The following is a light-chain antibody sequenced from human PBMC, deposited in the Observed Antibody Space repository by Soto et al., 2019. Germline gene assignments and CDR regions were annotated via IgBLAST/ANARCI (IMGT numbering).Light chain of an antibody. Sequence: EIVLTQSPATLSLSPGERATLSCRASQSVSTYLAWYQQKPGQAPRLLLSAASNRATGVPARFSGSGSGTDFTLTISSLESEDFAVYYCQQRSSWPPRTFGQGTKVEIK. CDR3: QQRSSWPPRT. V-gene: IGKV3-11*01. CDR2: AAS. J-gene: IGKJ1*01. CDR1: QSVSTY.